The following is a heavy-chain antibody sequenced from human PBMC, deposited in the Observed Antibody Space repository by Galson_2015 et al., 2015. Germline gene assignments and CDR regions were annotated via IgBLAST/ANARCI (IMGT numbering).Heavy chain of an antibody. D-gene: IGHD4-23*01. CDR2: IRSKAYGGTT. CDR1: GFTFGDCG. CDR3: SRGGFGGHSVFQIGY. V-gene: IGHV3-49*04. Sequence: SLRLSCAASGFTFGDCGMSWVRQAPGKGLEWVGFIRSKAYGGTTEYAASVKGRFTISRDDSKRIAYLQMNSLKNEDTGVYYCSRGGFGGHSVFQIGYWGQGAQVTVSS. J-gene: IGHJ4*02.